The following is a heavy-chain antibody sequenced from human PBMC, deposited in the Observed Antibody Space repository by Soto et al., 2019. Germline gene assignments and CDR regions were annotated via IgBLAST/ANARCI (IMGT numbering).Heavy chain of an antibody. D-gene: IGHD3-3*01. CDR2: IVVGSGNT. V-gene: IGHV1-58*01. CDR1: GFTFTSSA. Sequence: ASVKVSCKASGFTFTSSAVQWVRQARGQRLEWIGWIVVGSGNTNYAQKFQERVTITRDMSTSTAYMELSSLRSEDTAVYYCAAESRFLEWLLVGDVWGQGTTVTVSS. J-gene: IGHJ6*02. CDR3: AAESRFLEWLLVGDV.